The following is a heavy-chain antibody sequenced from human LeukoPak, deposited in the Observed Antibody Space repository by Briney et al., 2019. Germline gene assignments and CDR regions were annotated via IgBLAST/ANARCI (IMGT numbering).Heavy chain of an antibody. CDR1: GYTFTGYY. D-gene: IGHD6-6*01. CDR3: ARDPSIAARPNWYFDL. J-gene: IGHJ2*01. CDR2: INPNSGGT. Sequence: GASVKVSCKASGYTFTGYYMHWVRQAPGQGLEWMGWINPNSGGTNYAQKFQGRVTMTRDTSISTAYMELSRLRSDDTAVYYCARDPSIAARPNWYFDLWGRGTLVTVSS. V-gene: IGHV1-2*02.